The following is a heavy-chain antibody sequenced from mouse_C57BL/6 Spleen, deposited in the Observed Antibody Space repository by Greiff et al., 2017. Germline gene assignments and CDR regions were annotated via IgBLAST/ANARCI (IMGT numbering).Heavy chain of an antibody. CDR2: INPGSGGT. J-gene: IGHJ1*03. V-gene: IGHV1-54*01. Sequence: VQLQQSGAELVRPGTSVKVSCKASGYAFTNYLIEWVKQRPGQDLEWIGVINPGSGGTNYNEKFKGKATLTADKSSSTAYMQLSSLTSEDSAVYFCARSERTTLDYWYFDVWGTGTTVTVSS. CDR3: ARSERTTLDYWYFDV. CDR1: GYAFTNYL. D-gene: IGHD1-1*01.